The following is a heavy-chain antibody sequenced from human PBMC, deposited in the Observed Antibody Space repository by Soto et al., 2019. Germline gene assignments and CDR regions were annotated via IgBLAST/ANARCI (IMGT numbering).Heavy chain of an antibody. CDR1: GYSFTSYW. CDR2: IYPGDSDT. CDR3: ARILGWVVARIGSGQPTRFDP. J-gene: IGHJ5*02. V-gene: IGHV5-51*01. Sequence: GESLRISCKGSGYSFTSYWIGWVRQMPGKGLEWMGIIYPGDSDTRYSPSFQGQVTISADKSISTAYLQWSSLKASDTAVYYCARILGWVVARIGSGQPTRFDPWGQGTLVTVSS. D-gene: IGHD2-15*01.